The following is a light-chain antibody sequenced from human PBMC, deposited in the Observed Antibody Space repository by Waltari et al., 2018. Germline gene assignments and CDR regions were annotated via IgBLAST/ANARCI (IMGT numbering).Light chain of an antibody. J-gene: IGLJ2*01. CDR2: EVT. CDR3: CSYAGTYPVV. CDR1: SSDVGTYNS. Sequence: QSALTQPRSVSGSPGQSVTISCTETSSDVGTYNSVPWYQQHPGKAPKLMIYEVTKRPSGVPDRFSGSKSGNTASLTISGLQADDESDYYCCSYAGTYPVVFGGGTKVTVL. V-gene: IGLV2-11*01.